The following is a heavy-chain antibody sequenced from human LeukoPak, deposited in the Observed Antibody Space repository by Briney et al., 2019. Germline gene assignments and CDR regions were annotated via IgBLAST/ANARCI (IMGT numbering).Heavy chain of an antibody. CDR3: AREIVVVTATARYFDR. V-gene: IGHV4-34*01. CDR1: GGTFSGYY. D-gene: IGHD2-21*02. CDR2: IYHSGST. J-gene: IGHJ2*01. Sequence: SETLSLTCAVYGGTFSGYYWSWIRQPPGKGLEWIGEIYHSGSTSYNPSLKSRVTISVDTSKNQFSLMLSSVTAADTAVYYCAREIVVVTATARYFDRWGRGTLVTVSS.